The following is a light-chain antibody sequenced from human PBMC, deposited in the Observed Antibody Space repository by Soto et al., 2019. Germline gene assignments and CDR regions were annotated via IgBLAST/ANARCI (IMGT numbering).Light chain of an antibody. J-gene: IGKJ2*01. CDR2: DAS. Sequence: DIQMTQSPSTVSASVGDRVTITCRASQRISAWLAWYQQKPGKVPRLLIYDASNLESGVPSRFSGSGSGTEFTLTISSLQPDDFATYYCQQYNIYSPYTCGEGTKLEIK. CDR3: QQYNIYSPYT. CDR1: QRISAW. V-gene: IGKV1-5*01.